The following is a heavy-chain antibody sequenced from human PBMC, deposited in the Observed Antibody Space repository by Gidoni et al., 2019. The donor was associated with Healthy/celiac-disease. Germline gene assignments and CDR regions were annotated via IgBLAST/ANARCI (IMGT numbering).Heavy chain of an antibody. CDR2: IYYSGST. J-gene: IGHJ4*02. V-gene: IGHV4-30-4*01. Sequence: QVQLQESGPGLVKPSQTLSLTCTVSGVSISRGYYYWSWIRQPPGKGLEWIGYIYYSGSTYYNPSLKSRVTISVDTSKNQFSLKLSSVTAADTAVYYCARVEGDYYDSSGYFDYWGQGTLVTVSS. D-gene: IGHD3-22*01. CDR1: GVSISRGYYY. CDR3: ARVEGDYYDSSGYFDY.